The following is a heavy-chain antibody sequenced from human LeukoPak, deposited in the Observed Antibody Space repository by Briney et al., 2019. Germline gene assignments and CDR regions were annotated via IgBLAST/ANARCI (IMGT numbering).Heavy chain of an antibody. Sequence: ASVKVSCKDAGYTFTSYGISWVRQAPGQGLEWMGWISAYNGNTNYAQKLQGRVTMTTDTSTSTAYMELRSLRSDDTAVYYCARDIVVVPAAWEYFDYWGQGTLVTVSS. D-gene: IGHD2-2*01. CDR3: ARDIVVVPAAWEYFDY. CDR2: ISAYNGNT. V-gene: IGHV1-18*01. CDR1: GYTFTSYG. J-gene: IGHJ4*02.